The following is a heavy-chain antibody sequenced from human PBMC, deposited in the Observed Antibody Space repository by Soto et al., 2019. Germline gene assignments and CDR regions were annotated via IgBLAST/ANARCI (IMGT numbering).Heavy chain of an antibody. CDR2: IYDTGISGYTPST. CDR3: TRGEDAFFYYGLDV. Sequence: PSETLSLTCTVSGGSITSSYWSWIRRPPGKGLEWIAYIYDTGISGYTPSTSYNPSLKSRVTMSVDTSKGQFSLKLTSVTAADTAVYYCTRGEDAFFYYGLDVWGQGITVTGLL. J-gene: IGHJ6*02. V-gene: IGHV4-59*01. CDR1: GGSITSSY.